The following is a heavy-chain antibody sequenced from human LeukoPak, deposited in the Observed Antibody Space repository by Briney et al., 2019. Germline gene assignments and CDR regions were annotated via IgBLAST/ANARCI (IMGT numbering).Heavy chain of an antibody. CDR2: INPNSRGT. J-gene: IGHJ4*02. D-gene: IGHD4-17*01. Sequence: ASVKVSCKASGYTSTVYYMHWVRQAPGQGLEWMGWINPNSRGTNYAQKFQGRVTMTRDTSISTAYMELSRLRSDDTAVYYCATEPSADYGDYADSYWGQGTLVTVSS. CDR1: GYTSTVYY. CDR3: ATEPSADYGDYADSY. V-gene: IGHV1-2*02.